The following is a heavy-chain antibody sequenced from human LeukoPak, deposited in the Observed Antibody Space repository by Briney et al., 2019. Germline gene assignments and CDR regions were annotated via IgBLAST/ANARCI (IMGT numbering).Heavy chain of an antibody. CDR2: ISSSRGTI. Sequence: GGSLRLSCAASGFTFSIYSMNWVRQAPGKGLEWVSYISSSRGTIYYADSVKGRFTISRDNAENSLYLQMNSLRDEDTAVYYCARDLNLYDSSGYYPRWGQGTLVTVSS. V-gene: IGHV3-48*02. J-gene: IGHJ4*02. CDR1: GFTFSIYS. D-gene: IGHD3-22*01. CDR3: ARDLNLYDSSGYYPR.